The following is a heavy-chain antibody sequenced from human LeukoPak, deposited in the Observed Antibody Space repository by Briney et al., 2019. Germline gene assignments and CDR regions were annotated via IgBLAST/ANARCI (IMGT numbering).Heavy chain of an antibody. CDR3: ARDSGYDLFSDDY. CDR1: GFTFSSYE. CDR2: ISSSSSII. Sequence: GGSLRLSCAASGFTFSSYEMNWVRQAPGKGLEWVSYISSSSSIIYYADSVKGRFTISRDNAKNSLYLQMNSLRAEDTAVYYCARDSGYDLFSDDYWGQGTLVTVSS. J-gene: IGHJ4*02. D-gene: IGHD5-12*01. V-gene: IGHV3-48*01.